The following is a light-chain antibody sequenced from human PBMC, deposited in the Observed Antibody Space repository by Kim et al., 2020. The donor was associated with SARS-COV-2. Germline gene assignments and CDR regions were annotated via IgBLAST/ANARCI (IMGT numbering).Light chain of an antibody. CDR2: YDR. CDR1: NIGTKS. J-gene: IGLJ2*01. Sequence: SYELTQPPSVSVAPGKTATLTCGGTNIGTKSVHWYQQRPGQAPVLVISYDRDRPSGIPERFSGSNSGNTATLTISRVEAGDEADYYCQVWDSSGDHHVRFGGGTQLTVL. CDR3: QVWDSSGDHHVR. V-gene: IGLV3-21*04.